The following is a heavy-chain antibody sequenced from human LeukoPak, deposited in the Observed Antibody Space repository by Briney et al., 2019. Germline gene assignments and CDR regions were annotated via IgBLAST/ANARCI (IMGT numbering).Heavy chain of an antibody. V-gene: IGHV3-33*01. D-gene: IGHD4/OR15-4a*01. J-gene: IGHJ3*02. Sequence: GGSLRLSCAASGFSFSCCGMHWVRQAPGKGLDWVAVLWANGRNNYYADSVEGRFTISRDSSKNTLYLQMTSLRADDTAIYYCARERAPFDGFDTWGRGTVVTVSS. CDR2: LWANGRNN. CDR1: GFSFSCCG. CDR3: ARERAPFDGFDT.